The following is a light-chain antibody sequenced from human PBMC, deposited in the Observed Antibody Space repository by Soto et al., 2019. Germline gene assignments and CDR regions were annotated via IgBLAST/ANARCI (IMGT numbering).Light chain of an antibody. CDR1: QSVSRW. J-gene: IGKJ1*01. Sequence: DIPLTQSPSTLSASVGDSVTMSCRASQSVSRWLAWYQQRPGKAPNLLIYYASTLHRGVPSRFSGSGSGTNFTLTISSLQPDDFATYYCQQSSTTFGPGTRVEIK. V-gene: IGKV1-5*01. CDR3: QQSSTT. CDR2: YAS.